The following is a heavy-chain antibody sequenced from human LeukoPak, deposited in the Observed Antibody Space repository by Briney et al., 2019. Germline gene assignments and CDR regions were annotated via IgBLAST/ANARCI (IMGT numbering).Heavy chain of an antibody. CDR2: IYYSGST. J-gene: IGHJ4*02. V-gene: IGHV4-39*07. Sequence: SETLSLTCTVSGGSISSSRYYWGWVRQPPGMGLEWIGSIYYSGSTYYNPSLKSRVTISIDTANRLFSLKLTSVTAADTAMYYCARDPPLPFWGQGTLATVSS. CDR1: GGSISSSRYY. CDR3: ARDPPLPF.